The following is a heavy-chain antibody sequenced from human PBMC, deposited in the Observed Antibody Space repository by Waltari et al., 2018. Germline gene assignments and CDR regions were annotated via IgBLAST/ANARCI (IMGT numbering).Heavy chain of an antibody. CDR1: GGTLSSYT. CDR3: ARSGEVKGTVDY. V-gene: IGHV1-69*02. CDR2: IIPFLGIS. J-gene: IGHJ4*02. Sequence: QVQLVQSGAEVKKPGSSVKVSCKASGGTLSSYTVTWVRQAPGQGLEWMGSIIPFLGISKYAQSLQARLTITVDQSTNTGYMELKSLRPEDTGVYYCARSGEVKGTVDYWGQGTLVTVSS. D-gene: IGHD1-1*01.